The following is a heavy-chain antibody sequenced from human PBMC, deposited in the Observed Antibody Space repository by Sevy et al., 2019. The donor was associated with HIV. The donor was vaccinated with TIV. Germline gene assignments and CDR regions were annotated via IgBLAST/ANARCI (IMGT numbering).Heavy chain of an antibody. CDR1: GFSFIGTGEA. J-gene: IGHJ4*02. V-gene: IGHV2-5*02. Sequence: SGPTLVKPTQTLTLTCTFSGFSFIGTGEAVGWIRQPPGKALEWLALIYWDDDKSYNPFLKNRLTVSQDASKNQVVLVMTNMDPVDTSTYFCAHLIPLKPGFRDFDSWGQGALVTVSS. CDR2: IYWDDDK. CDR3: AHLIPLKPGFRDFDS.